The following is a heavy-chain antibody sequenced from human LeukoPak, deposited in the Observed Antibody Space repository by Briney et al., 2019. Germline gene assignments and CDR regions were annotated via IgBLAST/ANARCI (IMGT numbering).Heavy chain of an antibody. CDR1: GLTFGDYA. Sequence: GGSLRLSCTASGLTFGDYAMSWVRQAPGKGLEWVSGISPSGGITYYTDSVKGRFTISRDNSKNTVSLQMNSLRGDDTAVYYCAKDDAWGRYKDWGQGTLVTVSS. CDR2: ISPSGGIT. D-gene: IGHD3-16*01. J-gene: IGHJ1*01. CDR3: AKDDAWGRYKD. V-gene: IGHV3-23*01.